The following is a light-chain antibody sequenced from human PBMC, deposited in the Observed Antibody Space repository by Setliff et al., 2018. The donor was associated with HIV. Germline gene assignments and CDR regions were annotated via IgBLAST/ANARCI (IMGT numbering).Light chain of an antibody. V-gene: IGLV2-14*03. J-gene: IGLJ2*01. CDR3: SSYIRSTTPWL. Sequence: SALAQPASVSGSPGQSITISCTGTNSDIGGYNYVSWYQQHPGKAPKLIIYGVNLRPSGVSNRFSGSKSGNTASLTISGLRAEDEGDYYCSSYIRSTTPWLFGGGTKVTVL. CDR2: GVN. CDR1: NSDIGGYNY.